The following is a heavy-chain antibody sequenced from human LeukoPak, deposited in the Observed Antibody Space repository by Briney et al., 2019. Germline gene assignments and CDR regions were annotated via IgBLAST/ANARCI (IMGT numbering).Heavy chain of an antibody. CDR2: ISGSGGST. Sequence: PGGSLRLSCAASGFTFSSYAMSWVRQAPGKGLEWVSAISGSGGSTYYADSVKGRFTIPRDNSKNTLYLQMNSPRAEDTAVYYCARRGSQWELLYFDYWGQGTLVTVSS. CDR1: GFTFSSYA. J-gene: IGHJ4*02. V-gene: IGHV3-23*01. D-gene: IGHD1-26*01. CDR3: ARRGSQWELLYFDY.